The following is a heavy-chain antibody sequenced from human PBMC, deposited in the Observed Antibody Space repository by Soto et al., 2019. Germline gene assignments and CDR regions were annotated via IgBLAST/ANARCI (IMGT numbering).Heavy chain of an antibody. D-gene: IGHD5-12*01. CDR2: IYYRGNA. J-gene: IGHJ4*02. CDR3: ARLEGLATISYYFDF. Sequence: SETLSLTCSVSDDSINSDKYYWGWIRQGPGKGLEWIGSIYYRGNACYNPSLQTRVTISLDKSKSQFSLKLNSVTAADSAVYFCARLEGLATISYYFDFWGPGALVTVSS. CDR1: DDSINSDKYY. V-gene: IGHV4-39*01.